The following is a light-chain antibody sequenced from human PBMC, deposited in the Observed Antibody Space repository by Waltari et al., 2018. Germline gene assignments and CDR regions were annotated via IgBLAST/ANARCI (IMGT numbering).Light chain of an antibody. J-gene: IGKJ1*01. Sequence: DIQMTQAPSSVSASIGDRVTITWRASQDIGNLLAWYQQEAAKAPNLLIYAASTLRGGVPTRFSGSGSGTEFTLTITNLQPEDFTTYYCQQANSIPWTFGQGTKVEMK. V-gene: IGKV1-12*02. CDR3: QQANSIPWT. CDR2: AAS. CDR1: QDIGNL.